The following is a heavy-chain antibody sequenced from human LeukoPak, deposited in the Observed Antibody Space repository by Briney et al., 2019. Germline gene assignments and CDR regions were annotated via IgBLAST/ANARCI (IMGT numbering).Heavy chain of an antibody. CDR3: ARELGATTVGSYYYYYMDV. V-gene: IGHV4-59*01. J-gene: IGHJ6*03. CDR2: IYYSGST. D-gene: IGHD1-26*01. CDR1: GGSISSYY. Sequence: PSETLSLTCTVSGGSISSYYWSWIRQPPGKGLEWIGYIYYSGSTNYNPSLKSRVTISVDTSKNQFSLKLSSVTAADTAVYYCARELGATTVGSYYYYYMDVWGKGTTVTISS.